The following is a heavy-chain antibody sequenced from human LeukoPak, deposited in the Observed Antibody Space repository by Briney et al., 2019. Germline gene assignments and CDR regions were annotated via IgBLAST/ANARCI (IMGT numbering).Heavy chain of an antibody. Sequence: GGSLRLSCAASGFSVSTYCVSWVRQPPGKGLEWVSGITGTGGSTYYADSVKGRFTVSRDTAKNTLYLQMNSLRAEDTAIYYCAKDHGTAVAGFYYWGQGTLVTVSP. CDR3: AKDHGTAVAGFYY. CDR1: GFSVSTYC. J-gene: IGHJ4*02. CDR2: ITGTGGST. D-gene: IGHD6-19*01. V-gene: IGHV3-23*01.